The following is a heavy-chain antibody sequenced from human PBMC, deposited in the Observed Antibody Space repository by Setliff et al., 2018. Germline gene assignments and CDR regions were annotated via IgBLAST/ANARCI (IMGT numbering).Heavy chain of an antibody. Sequence: PGESLKISCKRSGYSFTNYWIGWVRQMPGKGLEWMGIIYPADSDAMYSPSFQGKVTISADKSISTAYLQWSSLKASDTAIYYCARPAYSSRWYEIKGFDYWGQGTLVTVSS. CDR3: ARPAYSSRWYEIKGFDY. CDR1: GYSFTNYW. D-gene: IGHD6-13*01. J-gene: IGHJ4*02. V-gene: IGHV5-51*01. CDR2: IYPADSDA.